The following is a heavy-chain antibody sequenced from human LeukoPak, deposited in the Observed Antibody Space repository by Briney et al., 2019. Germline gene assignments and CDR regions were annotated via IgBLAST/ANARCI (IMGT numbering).Heavy chain of an antibody. CDR2: MNPNSGNT. Sequence: GASVTVSCKASGYTFTSYDINWGRQAPGQGLERMGWMNPNSGNTGYAQKFQGRVTMTRNTSISTAYMELSSLRAADTAVYYCARGSEPIVVVPAAVYYYYYYMDVWGKGTTVTVSS. CDR3: ARGSEPIVVVPAAVYYYYYYMDV. CDR1: GYTFTSYD. J-gene: IGHJ6*03. V-gene: IGHV1-8*01. D-gene: IGHD2-2*01.